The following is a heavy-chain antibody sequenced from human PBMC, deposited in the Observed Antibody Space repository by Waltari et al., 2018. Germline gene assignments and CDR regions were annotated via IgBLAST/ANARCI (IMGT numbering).Heavy chain of an antibody. V-gene: IGHV1-2*02. CDR1: GYTFTCYY. D-gene: IGHD3-10*01. CDR3: ARSKYYGSGSSHYYYGMDV. Sequence: QVQLVQSGAEVKKPGASVKVSCKASGYTFTCYYMHWVRQAPGPGLEWMGWINPNSGGTNYAQKFQVRVTMTRDTSISTAYMELSRLRSDNTAVYYCARSKYYGSGSSHYYYGMDVWGQGTTVTVSS. J-gene: IGHJ6*02. CDR2: INPNSGGT.